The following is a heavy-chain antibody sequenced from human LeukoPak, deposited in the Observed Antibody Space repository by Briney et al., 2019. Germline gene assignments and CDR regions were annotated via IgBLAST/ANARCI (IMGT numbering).Heavy chain of an antibody. CDR2: ISSSSSTI. CDR1: GFTFSSYS. J-gene: IGHJ5*02. V-gene: IGHV3-48*01. D-gene: IGHD3-10*01. Sequence: PGGSLRLSCAVSGFTFSSYSMNWVRQAPGKGLEWVSYISSSSSTIYYAASVKGRFTISRDNAKNSLYLQMNSLRAEDTAVYYCARDPITMVRGIILHNWFDPWGQGTLVTVSS. CDR3: ARDPITMVRGIILHNWFDP.